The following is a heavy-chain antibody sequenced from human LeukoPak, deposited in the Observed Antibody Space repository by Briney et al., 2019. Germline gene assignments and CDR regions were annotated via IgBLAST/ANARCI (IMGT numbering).Heavy chain of an antibody. CDR1: GFTISSYS. Sequence: PGGSLRLSCAASGFTISSYSMNWVRQAPGKGREWVSSISSSSSYIYYADSVKGRFTISRDNAKNSLYLQMNSLRAEDTAVYYCARDSSIAARPYYTDVWGKGTTVTVSS. CDR2: ISSSSSYI. D-gene: IGHD6-6*01. CDR3: ARDSSIAARPYYTDV. J-gene: IGHJ6*03. V-gene: IGHV3-21*01.